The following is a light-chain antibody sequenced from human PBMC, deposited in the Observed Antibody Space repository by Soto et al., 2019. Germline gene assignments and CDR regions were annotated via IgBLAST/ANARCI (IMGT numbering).Light chain of an antibody. CDR3: AAWDNSLTGYV. J-gene: IGLJ1*01. CDR1: SSNIGSNY. CDR2: RNN. V-gene: IGLV1-47*01. Sequence: QSVLTQPPSASGTPGQRVTISCSGSSSNIGSNYVYWYQQVPGAAPKLLIYRNNQRPSGVPDRFSDSKSGTSASLAISGLRSEDEAHYYCAAWDNSLTGYVFGTGTKLTVL.